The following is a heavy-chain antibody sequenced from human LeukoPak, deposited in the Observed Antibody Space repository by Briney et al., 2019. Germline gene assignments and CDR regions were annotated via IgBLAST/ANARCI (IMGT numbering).Heavy chain of an antibody. V-gene: IGHV1-18*01. Sequence: ASVKVSCKASGYTFTSYGISWVRQAPGQGLEWMGWISAYNGNTNYAQKLQGRVTMTTDTSTSTAYMGLRSLRSDDTAVYYCARGGYSYGSYYYYYMDVWGKGTTVTVSS. CDR3: ARGGYSYGSYYYYYMDV. J-gene: IGHJ6*03. D-gene: IGHD5-18*01. CDR1: GYTFTSYG. CDR2: ISAYNGNT.